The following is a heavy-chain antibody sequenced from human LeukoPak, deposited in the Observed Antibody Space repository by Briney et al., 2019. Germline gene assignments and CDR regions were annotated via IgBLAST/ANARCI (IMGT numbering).Heavy chain of an antibody. D-gene: IGHD5-18*01. CDR3: ARGTAMVTSFDC. CDR2: INHSGST. Sequence: PWETLSLTCAVYGGSFSGYYWSWIRQPPGKGLEWIGEINHSGSTNYNPSLKSRVTISVDTSKNQFSLKLSSVTAADTAVYYCARGTAMVTSFDCWGQGTLVTVSS. CDR1: GGSFSGYY. V-gene: IGHV4-34*01. J-gene: IGHJ4*02.